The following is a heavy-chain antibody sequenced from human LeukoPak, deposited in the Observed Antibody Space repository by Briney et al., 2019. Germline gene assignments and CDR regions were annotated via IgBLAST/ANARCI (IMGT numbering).Heavy chain of an antibody. V-gene: IGHV4-59*08. CDR1: GGSIRSYY. CDR3: ARADMDTAMDY. Sequence: SETLSLTCTVSGGSIRSYYWSWIRQPPGKGLEWMGYIYSSGSTYYNPSLKSRITMSVDTSKNQFSLKLSSVTAADTAVYYCARADMDTAMDYWGQGTLVTVSS. D-gene: IGHD5-18*01. CDR2: IYSSGST. J-gene: IGHJ4*02.